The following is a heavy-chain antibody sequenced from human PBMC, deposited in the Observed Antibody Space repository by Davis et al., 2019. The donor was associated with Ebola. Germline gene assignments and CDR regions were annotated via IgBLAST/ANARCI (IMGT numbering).Heavy chain of an antibody. V-gene: IGHV1-69*13. CDR1: GYTFTSYD. Sequence: SVKVSCKASGYTFTSYDISWVRQAPGQGLEWMGGIIPIFGTANYAQKFQGRVTITADESTSTAYMELSSLRSEDTAVYYCARAGYRYCSSTSCSQYFQHWGQGTLVTVSS. D-gene: IGHD2-2*01. J-gene: IGHJ1*01. CDR2: IIPIFGTA. CDR3: ARAGYRYCSSTSCSQYFQH.